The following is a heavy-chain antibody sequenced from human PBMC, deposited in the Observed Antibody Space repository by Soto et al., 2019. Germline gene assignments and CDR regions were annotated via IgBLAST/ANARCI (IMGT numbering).Heavy chain of an antibody. D-gene: IGHD3-10*01. CDR3: ARSRITMVRGPMGY. J-gene: IGHJ4*02. CDR2: ISSSSSYI. CDR1: GFTFSSYS. V-gene: IGHV3-21*01. Sequence: GGSLRLSCAASGFTFSSYSMNWVRQAPGKGLEWVSSISSSSSYIYYADSVKCRFTISRDNAKNSLYLQMNSLRAEDTAVYSCARSRITMVRGPMGYWGQGTLVTVSS.